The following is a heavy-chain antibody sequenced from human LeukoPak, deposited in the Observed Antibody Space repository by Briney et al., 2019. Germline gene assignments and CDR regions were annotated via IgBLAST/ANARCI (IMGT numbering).Heavy chain of an antibody. Sequence: SGTLSLTCAVSGGSISSSNWWSWVRPPPGKGLEWIGEIYHSGSTNYNPSLKSRVTISVDKSKNQFSLKLSSVTAADTAVYYCARHDSSAPRAFDIWGQGTMVTVSS. V-gene: IGHV4-4*02. CDR2: IYHSGST. CDR3: ARHDSSAPRAFDI. CDR1: GGSISSSNW. J-gene: IGHJ3*02. D-gene: IGHD3-22*01.